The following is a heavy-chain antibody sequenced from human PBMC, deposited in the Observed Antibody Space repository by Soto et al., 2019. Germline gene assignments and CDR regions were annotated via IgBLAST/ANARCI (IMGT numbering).Heavy chain of an antibody. CDR3: ARGSHTVTTDYYYGMDV. V-gene: IGHV1-18*04. Sequence: ASVKVSCKASGYTFTSYGISWVRQAPGQGLEWMGWISAYSGNTNYAQQLQGRVTMTTDTSTSTSYMELRSLRSDDTAVYYCARGSHTVTTDYYYGMDVWAQGTTVTVSS. CDR2: ISAYSGNT. J-gene: IGHJ6*02. CDR1: GYTFTSYG. D-gene: IGHD4-17*01.